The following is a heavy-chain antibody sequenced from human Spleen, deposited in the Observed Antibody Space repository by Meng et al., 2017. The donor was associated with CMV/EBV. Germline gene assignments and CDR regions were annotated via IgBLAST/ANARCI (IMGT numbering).Heavy chain of an antibody. CDR1: EYTFTSYY. J-gene: IGHJ4*02. Sequence: SVKVSCKASEYTFTSYYMHWVRQAPGQGLEWMGRIIPVVGIATYAHKFQGRVTIIADTSTSTAYMELSSLRSEDTAVYYCVSRPPWGGFAYWGQGTLVTVSS. CDR3: VSRPPWGGFAY. V-gene: IGHV1-69*02. D-gene: IGHD3-16*01. CDR2: IIPVVGIA.